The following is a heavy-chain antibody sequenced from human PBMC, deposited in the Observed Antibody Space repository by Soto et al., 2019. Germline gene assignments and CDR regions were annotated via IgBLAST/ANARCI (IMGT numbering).Heavy chain of an antibody. J-gene: IGHJ5*02. CDR2: IYYSGST. V-gene: IGHV4-59*12. D-gene: IGHD2-2*01. Sequence: SETLSLTCTVSGGSISSYYWSWIRQPPGKGLEWIGYIYYSGSTNYNPSLKSRVTISVDRSKNQFSLKLSSVTAADTAVYYCARGAVGYCSSTSCYGLVWFDPWGQGTLVTVSS. CDR1: GGSISSYY. CDR3: ARGAVGYCSSTSCYGLVWFDP.